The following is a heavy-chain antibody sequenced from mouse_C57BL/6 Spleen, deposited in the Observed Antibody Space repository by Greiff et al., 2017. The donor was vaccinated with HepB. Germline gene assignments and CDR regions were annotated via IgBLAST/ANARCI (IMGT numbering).Heavy chain of an antibody. CDR1: GYTFTSYW. J-gene: IGHJ3*01. V-gene: IGHV1-69*01. D-gene: IGHD3-1*01. CDR2: IDPSDSYT. CDR3: ARGLPGWFAY. Sequence: QVQLQQPGAELVMPGASVKLSCKASGYTFTSYWMHWVKQRPGQGLEWIGEIDPSDSYTNYNQKFKGKSTLTVDKSSSTAYMQLSSLTSEDSAVYYCARGLPGWFAYWGQGTLVTVSA.